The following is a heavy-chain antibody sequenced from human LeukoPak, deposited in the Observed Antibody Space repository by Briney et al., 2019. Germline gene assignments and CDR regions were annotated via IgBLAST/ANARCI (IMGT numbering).Heavy chain of an antibody. V-gene: IGHV3-33*01. J-gene: IGHJ4*02. CDR3: ARGFSSSWYAVGY. CDR1: GFTFSSYG. D-gene: IGHD6-13*01. Sequence: GRSLRLSCAASGFTFSSYGMHWVRQAPRKGLEWVAVIWYDGSNKYYADSVKGRFTISRDNSKNTLYLQMNSLRAEDTAVYYCARGFSSSWYAVGYWGQGTLVTVSS. CDR2: IWYDGSNK.